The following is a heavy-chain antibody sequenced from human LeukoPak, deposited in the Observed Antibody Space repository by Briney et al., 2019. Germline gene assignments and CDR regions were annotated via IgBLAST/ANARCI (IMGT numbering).Heavy chain of an antibody. Sequence: SQTLSLTCAISGDSVSSNSAAWNWIRQSPSRGLEWLGRTYYRSKWYNDYAVSVKSRITINPDTSKNQFSLQLNSVTPEDTAVYYCARGRYSSGWYLGWYYGMDVWGQGTTVTVSS. J-gene: IGHJ6*02. CDR2: TYYRSKWYN. V-gene: IGHV6-1*01. CDR1: GDSVSSNSAA. D-gene: IGHD6-19*01. CDR3: ARGRYSSGWYLGWYYGMDV.